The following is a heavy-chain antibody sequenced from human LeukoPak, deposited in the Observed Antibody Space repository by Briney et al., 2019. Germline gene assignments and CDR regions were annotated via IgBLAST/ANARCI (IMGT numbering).Heavy chain of an antibody. J-gene: IGHJ5*02. Sequence: SETLSLTCTVSGGSISSYYWSWIRQPPGKGLEWNGYIYYSGSTNYNPSLKSRVTISVDTSKNQFSLKLSSVTAADTAVYYCARDMGLSRGYGSHNWFDPWGQGTLVTVSS. D-gene: IGHD4-17*01. CDR1: GGSISSYY. CDR2: IYYSGST. V-gene: IGHV4-59*01. CDR3: ARDMGLSRGYGSHNWFDP.